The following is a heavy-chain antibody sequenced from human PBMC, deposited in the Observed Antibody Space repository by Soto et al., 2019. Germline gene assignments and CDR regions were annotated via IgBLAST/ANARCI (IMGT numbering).Heavy chain of an antibody. CDR3: ARDRGGSGSGYDYHVYGDYVYYYYYMDV. CDR1: GFTFSSYS. D-gene: IGHD5-12*01. Sequence: PGGSLRLSCAASGFTFSSYSMNWVRQAPGKGLEWVSSISSSSSYIYYADSVKGRFTISRDNAKNSLYLQMNSLRAEDTAVYYCARDRGGSGSGYDYHVYGDYVYYYYYMDVWGKGTTVTVSS. V-gene: IGHV3-21*01. J-gene: IGHJ6*03. CDR2: ISSSSSYI.